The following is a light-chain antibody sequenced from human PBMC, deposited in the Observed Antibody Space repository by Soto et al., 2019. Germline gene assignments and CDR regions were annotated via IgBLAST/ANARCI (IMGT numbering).Light chain of an antibody. CDR3: SSFTSNRIYV. Sequence: QSALAQPAAVSGSPGQSITISCIGSNSDIGTYNLVSWYRQHPGKVPKLLIYEGSRRPSGISNRFSGSKSGNTASLTISGLQAEDEADYYCSSFTSNRIYVFGPGTKVTVL. J-gene: IGLJ1*01. CDR1: NSDIGTYNL. V-gene: IGLV2-14*02. CDR2: EGS.